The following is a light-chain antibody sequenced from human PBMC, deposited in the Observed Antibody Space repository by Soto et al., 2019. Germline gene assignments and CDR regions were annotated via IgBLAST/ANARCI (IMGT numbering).Light chain of an antibody. CDR3: QPRSNWPALT. J-gene: IGKJ4*01. CDR2: DAS. V-gene: IGKV3-11*01. CDR1: QSVGSY. Sequence: IVLTQSPATLSLSPGESASLSCRASQSVGSYLAWYQHKPGQAPSLIIYDASKRDTGIPARFSVSGSGTDFTLTISSLMPEDFAVYYCQPRSNWPALTVGGGTKVEIK.